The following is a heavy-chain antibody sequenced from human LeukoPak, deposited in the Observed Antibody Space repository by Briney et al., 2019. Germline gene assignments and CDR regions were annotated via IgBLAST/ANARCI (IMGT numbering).Heavy chain of an antibody. CDR1: GYTFTSYY. CDR3: ARVFSGDYDFWSGSNNWFDP. V-gene: IGHV1-46*01. J-gene: IGHJ5*02. CDR2: INPSGGST. D-gene: IGHD3-3*01. Sequence: ASVKVSCKASGYTFTSYYMHWVRQAPGQGLEWMGIINPSGGSTSYAQKFQGRVTMTRDTSTSTVYMELSSLRSDDTAVYYCARVFSGDYDFWSGSNNWFDPWGQGTLVTVSS.